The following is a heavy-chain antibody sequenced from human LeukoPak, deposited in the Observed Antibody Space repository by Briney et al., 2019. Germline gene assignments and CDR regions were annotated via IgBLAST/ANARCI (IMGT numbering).Heavy chain of an antibody. CDR1: GGSISSGGYS. CDR2: IYHSGST. J-gene: IGHJ4*02. D-gene: IGHD2-15*01. V-gene: IGHV4-30-2*01. CDR3: ARGTRILFDY. Sequence: SETLSLTCAVSGGSISSGGYSWSWIRQPPGKGLEWIGYIYHSGSTYYNPPLKSRVTISVDRSKNQFSLKLSSVTAADTAVYYCARGTRILFDYWGQGTLVTVSS.